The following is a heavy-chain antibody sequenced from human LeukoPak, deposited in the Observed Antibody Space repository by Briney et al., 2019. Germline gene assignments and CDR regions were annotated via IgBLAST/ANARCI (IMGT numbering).Heavy chain of an antibody. J-gene: IGHJ5*02. CDR1: GFTLSSYS. CDR2: ISGSGGST. Sequence: GGSLTLPCAASGFTLSSYSMNWVRQAPGKGREWVSAISGSGGSTYYADSVKGRFTISRDNSKNTLYLQMNSLRAEDTAVYYCAKRVFGSSFDPWGQGTLVTVSS. V-gene: IGHV3-23*01. CDR3: AKRVFGSSFDP. D-gene: IGHD3-16*01.